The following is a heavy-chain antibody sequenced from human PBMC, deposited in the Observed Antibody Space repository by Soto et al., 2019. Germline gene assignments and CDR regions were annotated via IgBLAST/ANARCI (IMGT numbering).Heavy chain of an antibody. J-gene: IGHJ4*02. CDR3: ATGYDTALAPIF. Sequence: PSETLSLTCAVYGGSFSSYHWSWIRQTPGKGLEWIGEINHLTTTNYNPSLKSRVIISLDTPKNQFSLKLSSVTAADTAVYYCATGYDTALAPIFWGQGILVTVSS. CDR2: INHLTTT. D-gene: IGHD5-18*01. CDR1: GGSFSSYH. V-gene: IGHV4-34*01.